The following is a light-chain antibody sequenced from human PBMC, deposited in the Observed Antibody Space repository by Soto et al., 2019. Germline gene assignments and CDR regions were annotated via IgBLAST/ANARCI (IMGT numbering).Light chain of an antibody. CDR2: AAS. J-gene: IGKJ1*01. V-gene: IGKV3-20*01. Sequence: PGTRTLRAEDRATLSCRGNQSVSASFLAWHQQKPGQAPRLLIYAASTRATGIPDRFSGSGSGTDFTLTIGRPEPAAFAVNCCPHYWPCPGWTFGQGTRVDIK. CDR3: PHYWPCPGWT. CDR1: QSVSASF.